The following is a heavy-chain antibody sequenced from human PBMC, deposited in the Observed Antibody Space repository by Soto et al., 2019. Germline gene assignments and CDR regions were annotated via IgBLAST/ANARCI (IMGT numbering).Heavy chain of an antibody. CDR2: IKSNTDGGTV. Sequence: EVQLVESGGGLVKPGGSLRLSCAASGFTFNNAWMSWVRQAPGKGLEWVGRIKSNTDGGTVDYAAPVNGRFTISRDDSKNTVYLQMNSLKTEDTAVYYCATDLKTVTERGKFDYGGQGTLVTVSS. D-gene: IGHD3-10*01. CDR1: GFTFNNAW. V-gene: IGHV3-15*01. CDR3: ATDLKTVTERGKFDY. J-gene: IGHJ4*02.